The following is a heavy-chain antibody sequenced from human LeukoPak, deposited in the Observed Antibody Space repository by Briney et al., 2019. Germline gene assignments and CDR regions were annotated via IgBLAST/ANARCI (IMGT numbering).Heavy chain of an antibody. CDR3: ARVIHRGIDY. D-gene: IGHD3-16*02. V-gene: IGHV3-30*19. Sequence: GTSLTLSCTASGFSLSNYGMHWVRQAPGKGLEWVAVISYDGSNKYYADSVKGRFTISRDNFKNTLYLQMNSLRAEDTAVYYCARVIHRGIDYWGQGTLVTVSS. CDR1: GFSLSNYG. CDR2: ISYDGSNK. J-gene: IGHJ4*02.